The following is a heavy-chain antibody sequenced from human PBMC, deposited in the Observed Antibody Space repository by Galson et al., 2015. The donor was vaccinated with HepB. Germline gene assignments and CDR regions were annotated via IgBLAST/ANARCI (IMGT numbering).Heavy chain of an antibody. V-gene: IGHV3-49*03. CDR2: IRSKAYGGTT. D-gene: IGHD3-3*01. CDR1: GFTFGDYA. CDR3: TSFPHSNYDFWSGYYLRGEYFQH. Sequence: SLRLSCAASGFTFGDYAMSWFRQAPGKGLEWVGFIRSKAYGGTTEYAASVKGRFTISRDDSKSIAYLQMNSLKTEDTAVYYCTSFPHSNYDFWSGYYLRGEYFQHWGQGTLVTVSS. J-gene: IGHJ1*01.